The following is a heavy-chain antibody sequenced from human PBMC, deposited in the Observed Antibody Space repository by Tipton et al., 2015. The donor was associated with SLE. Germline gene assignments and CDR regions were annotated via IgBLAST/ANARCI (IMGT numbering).Heavy chain of an antibody. CDR3: ARDEYRYDATGYHLLGHFDF. CDR2: VYYTGNT. V-gene: IGHV4-39*07. D-gene: IGHD3-22*01. Sequence: TLSLTCIVSGDSISSSSYYWGWIRQPPGKGLEWVGTVYYTGNTFYNPSLKSRVTISVDTSKNQFSLKLSSVTAADTAVYYCARDEYRYDATGYHLLGHFDFWGQGTQVTVSS. J-gene: IGHJ4*02. CDR1: GDSISSSSYY.